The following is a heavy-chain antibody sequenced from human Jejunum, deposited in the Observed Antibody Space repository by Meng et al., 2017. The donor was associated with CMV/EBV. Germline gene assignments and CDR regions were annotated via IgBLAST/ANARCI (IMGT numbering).Heavy chain of an antibody. D-gene: IGHD4-11*01. V-gene: IGHV3-7*01. CDR2: IKEDGSEK. CDR1: GFTFSNYW. CDR3: ARKRNSNWFDS. J-gene: IGHJ5*01. Sequence: AASGFTFSNYWMTWVRQAPGKGLEWVANIKEDGSEKYFVDSVNGRFTISRDNAQNSLYLQRNSLRVADTAVYYCARKRNSNWFDSWGQGTLVTVS.